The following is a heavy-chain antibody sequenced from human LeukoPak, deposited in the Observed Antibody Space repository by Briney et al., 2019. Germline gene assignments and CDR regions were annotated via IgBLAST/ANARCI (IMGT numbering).Heavy chain of an antibody. CDR3: ARAGFASSVDYYYMDV. CDR1: GYTFIGYY. Sequence: ASVKVSCKASGYTFIGYYMHWVRQAPGQGLEWMGWINPNSGGTNYAQKFQGRVTMTRDTSISTAYMELSRLRSDDTAVYYCARAGFASSVDYYYMDVWGKGTTVTVSS. V-gene: IGHV1-2*02. J-gene: IGHJ6*03. D-gene: IGHD3-10*01. CDR2: INPNSGGT.